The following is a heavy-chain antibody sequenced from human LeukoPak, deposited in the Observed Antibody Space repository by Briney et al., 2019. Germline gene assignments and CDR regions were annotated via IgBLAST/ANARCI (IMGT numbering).Heavy chain of an antibody. Sequence: SETLSLTCTVSGGSISSSSYYWSWIRQPPGKGLEWIGAIYSSGSTYYNPSLKSRVTISVDTSKNQFSLKLSSVTAADTAVYYCARRRYSASLDYWGQGTLVTVSS. J-gene: IGHJ4*02. CDR2: IYSSGST. CDR3: ARRRYSASLDY. CDR1: GGSISSSSYY. V-gene: IGHV4-39*07. D-gene: IGHD5-12*01.